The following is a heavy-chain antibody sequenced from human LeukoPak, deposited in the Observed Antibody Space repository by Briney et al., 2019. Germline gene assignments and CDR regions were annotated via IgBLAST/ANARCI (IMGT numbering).Heavy chain of an antibody. CDR1: GFXVSSNY. Sequence: PGGSLRLSCAASGFXVSSNYISWVRQAPGKGLEWVSVIYSGGSTYYADSLKGRFTMSRDNPKNTLYLQMNSLRAEDTAVYYCAKGGSPSCYSSSGYWGQGTLVTVSS. D-gene: IGHD2-2*01. CDR2: IYSGGST. CDR3: AKGGSPSCYSSSGY. J-gene: IGHJ4*02. V-gene: IGHV3-53*01.